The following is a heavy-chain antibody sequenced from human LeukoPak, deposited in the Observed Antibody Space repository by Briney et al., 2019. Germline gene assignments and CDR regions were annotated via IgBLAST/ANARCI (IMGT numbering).Heavy chain of an antibody. CDR1: GYTFTTYD. V-gene: IGHV1-8*01. CDR3: ARVITMIVPLDY. CDR2: MNPNSGNT. J-gene: IGHJ4*02. D-gene: IGHD3-22*01. Sequence: ASVKVSCKASGYTFTTYDINWVRQATGQGLEWMGWMNPNSGNTGYAQKFQGRVTMTRNTSISTAYMELSSLRSEDTAVYYCARVITMIVPLDYWGQGTLVTVSS.